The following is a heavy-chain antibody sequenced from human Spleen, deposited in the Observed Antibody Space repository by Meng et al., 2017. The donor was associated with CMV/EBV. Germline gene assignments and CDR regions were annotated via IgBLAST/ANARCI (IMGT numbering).Heavy chain of an antibody. CDR1: GFTFSDFY. D-gene: IGHD1-26*01. V-gene: IGHV3-11*01. CDR2: ITGDSNTI. CDR3: AREVNGVSGSS. J-gene: IGHJ5*02. Sequence: GESLKISCAASGFTFSDFYMSWIRQAPGKGLEFISFITGDSNTIYYADSVKGRFTISRDNAKNSLYLQMDSLRAEDTAVYYCAREVNGVSGSSWGQGTLVTVSS.